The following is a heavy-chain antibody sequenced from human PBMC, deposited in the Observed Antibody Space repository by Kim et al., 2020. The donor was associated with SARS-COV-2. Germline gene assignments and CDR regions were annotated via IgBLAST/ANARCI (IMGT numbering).Heavy chain of an antibody. D-gene: IGHD2-2*01. CDR3: ATNVRSAEPAATGDWFDP. CDR2: FDPEDGKT. J-gene: IGHJ5*02. Sequence: ASVKVSCKVSGYTLTELSMHWVRQAPGKGLEWMGGFDPEDGKTIYAQKFQGRVTMTEDTSTDTAYMGLSSLRSEDTAVYYCATNVRSAEPAATGDWFDPWGQGTLVTVSS. CDR1: GYTLTELS. V-gene: IGHV1-24*01.